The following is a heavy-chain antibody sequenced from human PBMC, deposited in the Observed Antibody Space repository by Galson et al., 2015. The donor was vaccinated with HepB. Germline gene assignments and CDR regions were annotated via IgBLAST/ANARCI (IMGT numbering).Heavy chain of an antibody. D-gene: IGHD3-3*01. CDR1: GGFLSAYY. Sequence: SETLSLTCAVYGGFLSAYYWSWIRQAPGKGLEWIGEINHSGSTNYNPSLRSRVTISLDMSKNRFSLKLSSVTAADTAVYYCARVVYYGFWDRFGPWGQGTLVTVSS. CDR2: INHSGST. CDR3: ARVVYYGFWDRFGP. J-gene: IGHJ5*02. V-gene: IGHV4-34*01.